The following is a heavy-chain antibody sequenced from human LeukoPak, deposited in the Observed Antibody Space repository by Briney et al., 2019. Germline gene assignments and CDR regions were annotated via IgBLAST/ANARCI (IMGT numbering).Heavy chain of an antibody. J-gene: IGHJ4*02. CDR2: ISAYNGNT. CDR3: ARAGYYYDSSGYPPDY. Sequence: ASVKVSCKASGYTFTSYGISWVRQAPGQGLEWMGWISAYNGNTNYAQKLQDRVTMTTDTSTSTAYMELRSLRSDDTAVYYCARAGYYYDSSGYPPDYWGQGTLVTVSS. V-gene: IGHV1-18*01. CDR1: GYTFTSYG. D-gene: IGHD3-22*01.